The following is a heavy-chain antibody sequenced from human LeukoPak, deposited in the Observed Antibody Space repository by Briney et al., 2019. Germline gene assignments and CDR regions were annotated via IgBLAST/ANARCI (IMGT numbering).Heavy chain of an antibody. CDR1: VYTFTDYY. J-gene: IGHJ4*02. D-gene: IGHD3-10*01. Sequence: ASVKVSCKASVYTFTDYYMHGVRQAPGQGLEWMGWISPNSGETSYAQKFQGRVTMTRDTSIRTAYMELSRLRSDDTAVYYCARGSGSYDYWGQGTLVTVSS. CDR3: ARGSGSYDY. V-gene: IGHV1-2*02. CDR2: ISPNSGET.